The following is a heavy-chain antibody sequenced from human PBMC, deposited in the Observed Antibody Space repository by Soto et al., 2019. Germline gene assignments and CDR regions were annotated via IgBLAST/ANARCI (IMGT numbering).Heavy chain of an antibody. D-gene: IGHD5-18*01. Sequence: EVQLVESGGGLIQPGGSLRLSCAASGFTVSSNYMSWVRQAPGKGLEWVSVIYSGGSTYYADSVKGRFTISRDNSKNTRYLQMNSLRAEDTAVYYCARVDTAMAYYFDYWGQGTLVTVSS. J-gene: IGHJ4*02. CDR2: IYSGGST. V-gene: IGHV3-53*01. CDR3: ARVDTAMAYYFDY. CDR1: GFTVSSNY.